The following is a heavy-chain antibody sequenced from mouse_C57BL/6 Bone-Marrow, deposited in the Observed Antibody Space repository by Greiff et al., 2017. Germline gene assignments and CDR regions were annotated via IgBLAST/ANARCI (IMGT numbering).Heavy chain of an antibody. CDR3: ARRGLHWYFDV. CDR2: ISNLAYSI. CDR1: GFTFSDYG. D-gene: IGHD2-2*01. Sequence: DVMLVESGGGLVQPGASLKLSCAASGFTFSDYGMAWVRQAPRQGPEWVAFISNLAYSIYYADTVTGRFTLSRENAKNTRYLEMRSLRSEDTAMDYCARRGLHWYFDVWGTGTTVTVSS. V-gene: IGHV5-15*04. J-gene: IGHJ1*03.